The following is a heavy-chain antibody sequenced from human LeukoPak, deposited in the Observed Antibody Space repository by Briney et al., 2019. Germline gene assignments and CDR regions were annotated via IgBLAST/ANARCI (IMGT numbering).Heavy chain of an antibody. J-gene: IGHJ4*02. D-gene: IGHD5-12*01. CDR2: MNPNSGNT. CDR3: ARGGYSGYDFNS. V-gene: IGHV1-8*01. CDR1: GYTFTTYD. Sequence: VASVKVSCKTSGYTFTTYDINWVRQASGQGLEWMGWMNPNSGNTGYAQKFQGRVTMTRNIAISTAYMELSSLRSEDTAMYCCARGGYSGYDFNSWGQGTLVTVSS.